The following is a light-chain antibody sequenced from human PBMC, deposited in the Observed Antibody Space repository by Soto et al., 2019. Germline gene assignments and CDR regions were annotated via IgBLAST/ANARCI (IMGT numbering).Light chain of an antibody. CDR1: QTLLHSNGYKY. CDR3: MQALQTPLT. V-gene: IGKV2-28*01. CDR2: LGS. Sequence: DIVLTQSPLSLAVTPGEPASISCRSSQTLLHSNGYKYLDWYLQKPGQSPQVLIYLGSNRAAGVPDRFSGSGSGTDFTLEISRVEADDVGVYYCMQALQTPLTFGQGTRLEIK. J-gene: IGKJ5*01.